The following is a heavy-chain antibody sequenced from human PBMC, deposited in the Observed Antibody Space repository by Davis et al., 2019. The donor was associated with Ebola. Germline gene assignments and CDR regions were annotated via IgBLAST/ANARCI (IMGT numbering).Heavy chain of an antibody. CDR3: ARDLYDILTGYPRFFHYGMDV. Sequence: GGSLRLSCAASGFTFSSYGMHWVRQAPGKGLEWVAVIWYDGSNKYYADSVKGRFTISRDNSKNTLYLQMNSLRAEDTAVYYCARDLYDILTGYPRFFHYGMDVWGQGTTVTVSS. J-gene: IGHJ6*02. D-gene: IGHD3-9*01. V-gene: IGHV3-33*01. CDR1: GFTFSSYG. CDR2: IWYDGSNK.